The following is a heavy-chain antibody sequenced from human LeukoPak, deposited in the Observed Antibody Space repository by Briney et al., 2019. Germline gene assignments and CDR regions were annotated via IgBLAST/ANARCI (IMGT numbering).Heavy chain of an antibody. CDR2: ISGSGDDT. Sequence: GGSLRLSCAASGFTFTDSYMTWVRQAPGKGLEWLSYISGSGDDTNYADSVRGRFTISRDNANNSVFLQMNNLRAEDSAIYYCARGARWAYYFDYWGQGSLVTVSS. CDR3: ARGARWAYYFDY. J-gene: IGHJ4*02. D-gene: IGHD4-23*01. V-gene: IGHV3-11*05. CDR1: GFTFTDSY.